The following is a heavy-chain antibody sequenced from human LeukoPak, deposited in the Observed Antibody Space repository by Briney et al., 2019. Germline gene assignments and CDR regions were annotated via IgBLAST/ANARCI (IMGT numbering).Heavy chain of an antibody. CDR1: VFTFSSYA. V-gene: IGHV3-23*01. CDR3: AKLLAVTNSYYFNY. J-gene: IGHJ4*02. CDR2: ISGSGSVCSK. D-gene: IGHD6-19*01. Sequence: GGSLRLSCGASVFTFSSYAMSWVRQSPGKGLELVSTISGSGSVCSKYYADAVNGRFTISRDNSKDTMFLQMNSLRAEDTAVYYCAKLLAVTNSYYFNYWGQGTLVTVSS.